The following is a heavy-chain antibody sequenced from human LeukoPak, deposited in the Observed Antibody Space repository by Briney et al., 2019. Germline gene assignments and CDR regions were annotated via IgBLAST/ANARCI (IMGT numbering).Heavy chain of an antibody. CDR2: ISSSSSYI. J-gene: IGHJ4*02. D-gene: IGHD3-22*01. CDR3: ARDYYDSSGYPDY. Sequence: GGSLRLSCAASGFTFTSYTMNWVRQAPGKGLEWVSSISSSSSYIYYADSVKGRFTISRDNAKNSLYLQMNSLRAEDTAVYYCARDYYDSSGYPDYWGQGTLVTVSS. V-gene: IGHV3-21*01. CDR1: GFTFTSYT.